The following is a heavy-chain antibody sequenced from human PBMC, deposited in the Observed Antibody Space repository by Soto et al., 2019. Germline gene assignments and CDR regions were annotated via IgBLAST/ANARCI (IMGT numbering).Heavy chain of an antibody. CDR3: ARPLNYDSSGYYDY. V-gene: IGHV3-30-3*01. J-gene: IGHJ4*02. Sequence: VAVISYDGSNKYYADSVKGRFTISRDNSKNTLYLQMNSLRAEDTAVYYCARPLNYDSSGYYDYWGQGTLVTVSS. D-gene: IGHD3-22*01. CDR2: ISYDGSNK.